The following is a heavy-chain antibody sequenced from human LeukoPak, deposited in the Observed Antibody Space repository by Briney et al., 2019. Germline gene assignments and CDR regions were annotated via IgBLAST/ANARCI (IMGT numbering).Heavy chain of an antibody. D-gene: IGHD5-18*01. J-gene: IGHJ6*02. V-gene: IGHV3-74*01. CDR2: INSDGSIT. CDR1: GFTFTTYW. CDR3: TRDAVDTANAV. Sequence: GGSLRLSCAASGFTFTTYWMHWVRQAPGKGLVWVSHINSDGSITSYADSVKGRFTISRDNAKNTLYLQMNSLRAEDTAVYYCTRDAVDTANAVWGQGTTVTVSS.